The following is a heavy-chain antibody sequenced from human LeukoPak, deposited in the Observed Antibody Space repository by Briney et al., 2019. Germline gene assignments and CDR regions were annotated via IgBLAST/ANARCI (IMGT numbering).Heavy chain of an antibody. J-gene: IGHJ2*01. Sequence: PSETLSLTCAVSIHSISSSNWWGWMRQPPGKGLEWIGNIYYSGTTYYNPSLKSRVTMSVDTSKNQFSLKLSSVTAVDTAVYYCARNTYYNILTGYYGYFDLWGRGTLVTVSS. CDR1: IHSISSSNW. CDR2: IYYSGTT. V-gene: IGHV4-28*01. D-gene: IGHD3-9*01. CDR3: ARNTYYNILTGYYGYFDL.